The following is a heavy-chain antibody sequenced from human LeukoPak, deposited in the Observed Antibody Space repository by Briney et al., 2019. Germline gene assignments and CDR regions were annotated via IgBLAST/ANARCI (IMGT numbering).Heavy chain of an antibody. V-gene: IGHV4-34*01. CDR2: INHSGST. Sequence: SETLSPTCAVYGGSFSGYYWSWIRQPPGKGLEWIGEINHSGSTNYNPSLKSRVTISVDTSKNQFSLKLSSVTAADTAVYYCARGKYSYGSWGQGTLVTVPS. CDR1: GGSFSGYY. CDR3: ARGKYSYGS. J-gene: IGHJ5*02. D-gene: IGHD5-18*01.